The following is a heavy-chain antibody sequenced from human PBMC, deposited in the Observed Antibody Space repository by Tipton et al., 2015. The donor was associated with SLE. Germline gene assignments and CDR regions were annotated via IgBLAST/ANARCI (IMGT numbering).Heavy chain of an antibody. V-gene: IGHV1-46*01. Sequence: QSGPEVKKPGASVKVSCKASEYSFTTYYIHWVRQAPGQGLEWMGVINPSDGITRNAEKFQARVTMTGDTSTATVYMQLSSLRSGDTAMYYCARPTIADRPDCWGQGTLVTVSS. CDR3: ARPTIADRPDC. CDR2: INPSDGIT. D-gene: IGHD6-6*01. CDR1: EYSFTTYY. J-gene: IGHJ4*02.